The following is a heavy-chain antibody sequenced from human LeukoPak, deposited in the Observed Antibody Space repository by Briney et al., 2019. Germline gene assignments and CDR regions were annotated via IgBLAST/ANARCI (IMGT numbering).Heavy chain of an antibody. J-gene: IGHJ6*03. CDR3: ARGRVTMVRGAHGTQGYYMDV. CDR1: GGSFSGYY. V-gene: IGHV4-34*01. CDR2: INHSGST. D-gene: IGHD3-10*01. Sequence: SETLSLTCAVYGGSFSGYYLSWIRQSPGKGLEWIGEINHSGSTNYNPSLKSRVTISVDTSKNQFSLKLSYVTAADTAVYYCARGRVTMVRGAHGTQGYYMDVWGKGTTVTVSS.